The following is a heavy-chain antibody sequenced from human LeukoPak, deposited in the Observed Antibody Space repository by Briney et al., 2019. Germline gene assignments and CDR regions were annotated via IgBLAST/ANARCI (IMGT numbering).Heavy chain of an antibody. CDR2: FDPEHDER. D-gene: IGHD3-22*01. CDR3: ARSQYITMIVARLYQFDD. V-gene: IGHV1-24*01. J-gene: IGHJ4*02. CDR1: GYILSDLT. Sequence: ASVKVSCKVSGYILSDLTMHWVRQAPGKGLEWMSGFDPEHDERIYAQKFQGRVTMTEDRSTNTAYMELSSLKSDDTAVYYCARSQYITMIVARLYQFDDWGQGTLVTVSS.